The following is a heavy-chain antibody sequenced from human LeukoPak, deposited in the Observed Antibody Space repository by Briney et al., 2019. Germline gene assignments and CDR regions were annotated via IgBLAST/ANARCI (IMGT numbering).Heavy chain of an antibody. CDR3: VRDQLLFWYYGMDV. CDR2: IYTSGST. J-gene: IGHJ6*02. Sequence: SETLYLTCTVSGGSISSYYWSWIRQPAGKGLEWIGRIYTSGSTNYNPSLKSRVTMSVDTSKNQFSLKLSSVTAADTAVYYCVRDQLLFWYYGMDVWGQGTTVTVSS. V-gene: IGHV4-4*07. D-gene: IGHD2-2*01. CDR1: GGSISSYY.